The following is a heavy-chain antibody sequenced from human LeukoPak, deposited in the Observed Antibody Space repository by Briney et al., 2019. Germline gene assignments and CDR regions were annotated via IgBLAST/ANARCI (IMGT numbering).Heavy chain of an antibody. V-gene: IGHV3-74*01. CDR3: ARARRIAENWFDP. Sequence: GSLRLSCADSGFTFSSYWMHWVRQAPGKGLVWVSRINSDGSSTSYADSVKGRFTISRDNAKNTLYLQMNSLRAEDTAVYYCARARRIAENWFDPWGQGTLVTVSS. CDR1: GFTFSSYW. J-gene: IGHJ5*02. D-gene: IGHD6-13*01. CDR2: INSDGSST.